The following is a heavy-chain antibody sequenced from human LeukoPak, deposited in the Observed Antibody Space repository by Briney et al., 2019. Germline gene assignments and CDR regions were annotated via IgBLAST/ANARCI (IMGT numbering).Heavy chain of an antibody. V-gene: IGHV3-30-3*01. CDR2: LSQDGSNQ. D-gene: IGHD1-20*01. J-gene: IGHJ5*02. CDR1: GFTFNTYV. CDR3: ARPLGITGTDWFDP. Sequence: GGSLRLSCAASGFTFNTYVMHWVRQAPGKGLEWVAGLSQDGSNQYYADSVKGRFTISRDNSKNTLYVQMNSLTIDDTAVYYCARPLGITGTDWFDPWGQGTLVTVSS.